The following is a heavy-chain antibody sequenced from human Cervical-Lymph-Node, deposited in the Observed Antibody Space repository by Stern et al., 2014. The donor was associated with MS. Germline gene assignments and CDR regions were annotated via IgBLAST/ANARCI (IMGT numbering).Heavy chain of an antibody. CDR2: ISSSSSYI. CDR1: GFTFSSYS. V-gene: IGHV3-21*01. CDR3: ASEYSSSLDY. D-gene: IGHD6-6*01. Sequence: EVQLVESGGGLVKPGGSLRLSCAASGFTFSSYSMNWVRQAPGKWLEWVSSISSSSSYIYYADSVKGRFTISRDNAKNSLYLQMNSLRAEDTAVYYCASEYSSSLDYWGQGTLVTVSS. J-gene: IGHJ4*02.